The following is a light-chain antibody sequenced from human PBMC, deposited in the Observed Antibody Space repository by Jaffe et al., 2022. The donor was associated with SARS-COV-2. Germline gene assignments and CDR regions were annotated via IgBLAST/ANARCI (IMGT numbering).Light chain of an antibody. CDR2: DAS. CDR1: QSVGRN. CDR3: HQYNDWPRT. J-gene: IGKJ1*01. Sequence: IVMTQSPATLSVSPGERATLSCRASQSVGRNFAWYQQKPGQAPRLLIYDASTRATGIPVRFSGSGSGTEFTLTISSLQSEDFAVYYCHQYNDWPRTFGQGTRVEI. V-gene: IGKV3-15*01.